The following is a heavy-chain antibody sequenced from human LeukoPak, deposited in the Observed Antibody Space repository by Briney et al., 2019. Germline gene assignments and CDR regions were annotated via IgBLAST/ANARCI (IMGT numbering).Heavy chain of an antibody. D-gene: IGHD6-13*01. CDR1: GFTLSSYS. J-gene: IGHJ4*02. V-gene: IGHV3-21*01. CDR3: ARDPGYTSTWHY. Sequence: PGGSLRLSCAASGFTLSSYSMIWVRQAPGKGLEWVSFISSSSHFIYYADSVKGRFTISRDNAKNSLFLQMNSLGAEDTAVYYCARDPGYTSTWHYWGQGTLVTVSS. CDR2: ISSSSHFI.